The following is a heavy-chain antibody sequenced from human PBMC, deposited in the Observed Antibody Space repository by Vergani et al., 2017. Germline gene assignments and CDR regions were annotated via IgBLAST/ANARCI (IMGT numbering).Heavy chain of an antibody. CDR2: INAGNGNT. D-gene: IGHD4-17*01. CDR3: AIVPGTTVTTHFDY. Sequence: QVQLVQSGAEVKKPGASVKVSCKASGYTFTSYAMHWVRQAPGQRLEWMGWINAGNGNTKYSQKFQGRVTITRDTSASTAYMELSSLRSEDTAVYYCAIVPGTTVTTHFDYWGQGTLVTVSS. CDR1: GYTFTSYA. J-gene: IGHJ4*02. V-gene: IGHV1-3*01.